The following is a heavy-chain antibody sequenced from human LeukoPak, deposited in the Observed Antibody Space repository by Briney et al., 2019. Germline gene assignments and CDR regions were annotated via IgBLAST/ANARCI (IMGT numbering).Heavy chain of an antibody. V-gene: IGHV4-39*01. CDR3: ARRRYSYGPDY. CDR1: GGSISSSSYY. Sequence: SETLSLTCTVSGGSISSSSYYWGWIRQPPGKGLEWIGSIYYSGSTYYNPSLKSRVTISVDTSKNQFSLKLSSVTAADTAVYYCARRRYSYGPDYWGQGTLVT. D-gene: IGHD5-18*01. CDR2: IYYSGST. J-gene: IGHJ4*02.